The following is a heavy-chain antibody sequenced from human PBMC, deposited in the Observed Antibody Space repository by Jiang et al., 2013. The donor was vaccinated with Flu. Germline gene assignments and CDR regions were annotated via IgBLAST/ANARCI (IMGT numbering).Heavy chain of an antibody. CDR1: GFTFDDYA. J-gene: IGHJ6*04. V-gene: IGHV3-9*01. D-gene: IGHD6-19*01. CDR3: ACIAVAGTYYYYYGMDV. CDR2: ISWNSGSI. Sequence: VQLLESGGGLVQPGRSLRLSCAASGFTFDDYAMHWVRQAPGKGLEWVSGISWNSGSIGYADSVKGRFTISRDNAKNSLYLQMNSLRAEDTALYYCACIAVAGTYYYYYGMDVWAKGPTVTVSS.